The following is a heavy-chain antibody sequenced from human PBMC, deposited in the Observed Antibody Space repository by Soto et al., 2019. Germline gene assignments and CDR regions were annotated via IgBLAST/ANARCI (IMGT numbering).Heavy chain of an antibody. CDR1: GFPLRNEN. V-gene: IGHV3-23*01. CDR3: AKDAPRHNGWYYFDC. CDR2: ISANGDNT. D-gene: IGHD6-19*01. J-gene: IGHJ4*02. Sequence: EVQVLESGGGLVQPGGSLRLSCLASGFPLRNENMGWVRQAPGKGLEWVSAISANGDNTYYADSVKGRFTISRDLSQNMLYLQMNSLRAEDTAIYFCAKDAPRHNGWYYFDCWGQGTLVSVSS.